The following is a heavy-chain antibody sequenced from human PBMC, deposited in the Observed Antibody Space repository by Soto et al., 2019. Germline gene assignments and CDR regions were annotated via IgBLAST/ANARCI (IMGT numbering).Heavy chain of an antibody. D-gene: IGHD3-3*01. J-gene: IGHJ6*02. V-gene: IGHV1-2*02. Sequence: RASVKVSCKASGYTFTGNYIHWVRQAPGQGLEWMGWVNPDNGGTTSAQKFQGRVTMTRDTSVTTAYMELSRLTSDDTAVYYCARDPRPPSGWLGFWEYGMDVWGQGTTVTV. CDR3: ARDPRPPSGWLGFWEYGMDV. CDR2: VNPDNGGT. CDR1: GYTFTGNY.